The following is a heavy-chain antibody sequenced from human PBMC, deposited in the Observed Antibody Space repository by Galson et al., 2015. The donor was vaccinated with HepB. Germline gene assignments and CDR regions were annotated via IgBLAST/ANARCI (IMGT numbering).Heavy chain of an antibody. CDR3: ARAVVPAAPSDS. Sequence: SVKVSCKASPYTLTNYYIHWVRQAPGQGLQWVGWINPSSGRTNYAPSLQDRVAMTRDTSIKTVYMELSSLKFDDSAIYFCARAVVPAAPSDSWGQGTLVTVSS. CDR1: PYTLTNYY. D-gene: IGHD2-2*01. V-gene: IGHV1-2*02. J-gene: IGHJ5*01. CDR2: INPSSGRT.